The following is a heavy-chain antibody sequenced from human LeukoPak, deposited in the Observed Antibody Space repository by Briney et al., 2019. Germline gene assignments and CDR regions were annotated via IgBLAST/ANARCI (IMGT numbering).Heavy chain of an antibody. J-gene: IGHJ6*02. CDR3: ARPPTYYYGMDV. V-gene: IGHV4-34*01. CDR2: INHSGST. Sequence: SETLSLTCAVYGGSFSGYYWSWIRQPPGKGLEWIGEINHSGSTNYNPSLKSRVTISVDTSKNQFSLKLSSVTAADAAVYYCARPPTYYYGMDVWGQGTTVTVSS. CDR1: GGSFSGYY.